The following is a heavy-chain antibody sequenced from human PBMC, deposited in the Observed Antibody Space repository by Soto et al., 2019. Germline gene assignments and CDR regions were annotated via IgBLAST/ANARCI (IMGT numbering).Heavy chain of an antibody. J-gene: IGHJ4*02. CDR1: GGTFSSYA. CDR3: AREGMEYDFWSGYSFDY. D-gene: IGHD3-3*01. V-gene: IGHV3-21*01. CDR2: ISSSSSYI. Sequence: VQLVQSGAEVKKPGSSVKVSCKASGGTFSSYAISWVRQAPGKGLEWVSSISSSSSYIYYADSVKGRFTISRDNAKNSLYLQMNSLRAEDTAVYYCAREGMEYDFWSGYSFDYWGQGTLVTVSS.